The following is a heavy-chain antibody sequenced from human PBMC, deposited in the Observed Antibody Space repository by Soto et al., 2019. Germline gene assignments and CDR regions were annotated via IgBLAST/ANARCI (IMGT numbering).Heavy chain of an antibody. J-gene: IGHJ4*02. CDR2: IKWRSTGGAT. Sequence: EVQLVESGGGLVEPGGSLRLSCEASGFTFSGAWMSWVRQAPGKGLEWVGRIKWRSTGGATEYAAPVKGRFTISRDDSKNTLYLQMNSLKIEDTGLYYCAADTASPLAQIDYWGQGTLVTVSS. CDR1: GFTFSGAW. D-gene: IGHD4-17*01. CDR3: AADTASPLAQIDY. V-gene: IGHV3-15*01.